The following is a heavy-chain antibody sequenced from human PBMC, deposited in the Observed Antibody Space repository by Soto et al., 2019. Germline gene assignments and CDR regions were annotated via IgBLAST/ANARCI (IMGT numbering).Heavy chain of an antibody. J-gene: IGHJ3*02. CDR2: IYYSGST. CDR1: GGSISSGDYY. Sequence: SETLSLTCTVSGGSISSGDYYWSWIRQPPGKSLEWIGYIYYSGSTYYNPSLKSRVTISVDTSKNQFSLKLSSVTAADTAVYYCARDIVVVVAAAPAFDIWGQGTMVTVSS. CDR3: ARDIVVVVAAAPAFDI. V-gene: IGHV4-30-4*01. D-gene: IGHD2-15*01.